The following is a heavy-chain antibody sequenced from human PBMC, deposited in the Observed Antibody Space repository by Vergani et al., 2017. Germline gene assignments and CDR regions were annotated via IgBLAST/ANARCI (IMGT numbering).Heavy chain of an antibody. V-gene: IGHV3-9*01. J-gene: IGHJ4*02. D-gene: IGHD6-6*01. Sequence: EVQLVESGGGLVQPGRSLRLSCAASGFTFDDYAMHWVRQAPGKGLEWVSGISWNSGSIGYADSVKGRFTISRDNAKNSLYLQMNSLRAEDTALYYCAKDLVSSTSSLYFDYWSQGTLVTVPS. CDR1: GFTFDDYA. CDR2: ISWNSGSI. CDR3: AKDLVSSTSSLYFDY.